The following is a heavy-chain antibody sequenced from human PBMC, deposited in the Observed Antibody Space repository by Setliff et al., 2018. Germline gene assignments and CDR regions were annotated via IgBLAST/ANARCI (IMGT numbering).Heavy chain of an antibody. CDR1: GASISRGTYY. J-gene: IGHJ4*02. D-gene: IGHD1-1*01. CDR2: IHYRGTT. CDR3: ARTGTYRYFEY. V-gene: IGHV4-39*01. Sequence: SETLSLTCTVSGASISRGTYYWAWISQPPGKGLEWIGRIHYRGTTYSNASLASRLTISVDSAKNQFSLKLTSVTAADTAVYYCARTGTYRYFEYWGQGTRVTVSS.